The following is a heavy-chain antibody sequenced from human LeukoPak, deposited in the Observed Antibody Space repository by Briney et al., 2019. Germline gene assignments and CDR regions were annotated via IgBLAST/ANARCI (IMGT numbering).Heavy chain of an antibody. V-gene: IGHV3-53*01. CDR3: ARARPFDY. Sequence: GGTLRLSCAASGFTFSSYSMNWVRQAPGKGLEWVSVIYSGGSTYYADSVKGRFTISRDNSKNTLYLQMNSLRAEDTAVYYCARARPFDYWGQGTLVTVSS. CDR2: IYSGGST. J-gene: IGHJ4*02. CDR1: GFTFSSYS. D-gene: IGHD6-6*01.